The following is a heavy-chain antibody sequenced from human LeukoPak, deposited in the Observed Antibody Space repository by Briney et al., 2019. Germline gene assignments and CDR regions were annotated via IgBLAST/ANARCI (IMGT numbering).Heavy chain of an antibody. V-gene: IGHV3-30*04. J-gene: IGHJ6*04. CDR1: GFTLRTYP. CDR2: ISSDGSSK. CDR3: SKDKGARTYYGSDGMDV. D-gene: IGHD3-10*01. Sequence: GGSLRLSCAASGFTLRTYPMHWVRQAPGKGLEWVAVISSDGSSKNYADSVKGRFTIARDNSKNTLYLQMNSLRADDTAVYYCSKDKGARTYYGSDGMDVWGKGTTVTVSS.